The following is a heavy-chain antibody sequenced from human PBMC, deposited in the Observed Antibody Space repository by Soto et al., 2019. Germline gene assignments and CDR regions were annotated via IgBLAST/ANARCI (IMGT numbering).Heavy chain of an antibody. CDR2: IKEDGSEK. CDR1: GVTLWTSS. D-gene: IGHD3-10*01. V-gene: IGHV3-7*03. Sequence: RLSCASCGVTLWTSSVPWARKDKGKGLEWVANIKEDGSEKYYVDSVKGRFTISRDNAKNTLYLQMNSLRVEDTAMYYCARVRSRGVGAVYIPYWARDVCGLALTITASS. J-gene: IGHJ6*01. CDR3: ARVRSRGVGAVYIPYWARDV.